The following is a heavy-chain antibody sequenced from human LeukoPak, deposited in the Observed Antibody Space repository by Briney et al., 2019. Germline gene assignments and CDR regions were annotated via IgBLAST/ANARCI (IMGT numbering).Heavy chain of an antibody. CDR3: ARSLGLMVPGYYYGMDV. D-gene: IGHD3-10*01. Sequence: SVKVSCKASGGTFSSYAISWVRQAPGQGLEWMGGIIPIFGTANYAQKFQGRVTITADESTSTAYMELSSLRSEDTAVYYCARSLGLMVPGYYYGMDVGGQGTTVTVS. CDR2: IIPIFGTA. V-gene: IGHV1-69*13. CDR1: GGTFSSYA. J-gene: IGHJ6*02.